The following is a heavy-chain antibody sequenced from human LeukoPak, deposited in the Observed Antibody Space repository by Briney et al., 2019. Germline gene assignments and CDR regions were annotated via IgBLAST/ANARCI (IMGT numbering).Heavy chain of an antibody. V-gene: IGHV6-1*01. J-gene: IGHJ2*01. D-gene: IGHD1-26*01. CDR2: TYYRSKWYN. Sequence: SQTLSLTCAISGDSVSSNSAAWNWIRQSPSRGLEWLGRTYYRSKWYNDYAISVKSRITINPDTSKNQFSLQLNSVTPEDTAVYYCARGKWELLSHYWCFDLWGRGTLVTVSS. CDR1: GDSVSSNSAA. CDR3: ARGKWELLSHYWCFDL.